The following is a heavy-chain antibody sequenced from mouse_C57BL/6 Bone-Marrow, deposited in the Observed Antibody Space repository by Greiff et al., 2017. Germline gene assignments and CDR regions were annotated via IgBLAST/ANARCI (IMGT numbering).Heavy chain of an antibody. CDR3: TIDGLYYYAMDY. CDR1: GYTFTDYE. V-gene: IGHV1-15*01. J-gene: IGHJ4*01. CDR2: IDPETGGT. D-gene: IGHD2-3*01. Sequence: VKLQQSGAELVRPGASVTLSCKASGYTFTDYEMHWVKQTPVHGLEWIGAIDPETGGTAYNQKFKGKAILTADKSSSTAYMELRSLTSEDSAVYYCTIDGLYYYAMDYWGQGTSVTVSS.